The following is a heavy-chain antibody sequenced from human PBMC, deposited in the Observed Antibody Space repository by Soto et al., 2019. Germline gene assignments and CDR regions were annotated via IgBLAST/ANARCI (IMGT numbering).Heavy chain of an antibody. V-gene: IGHV3-74*01. D-gene: IGHD1-1*01. CDR3: TRRGLEPFDF. Sequence: EVQLVESGGGLLQPGGSLRLSCAASGFTFGKYWMHWVRQAPGKGLVWVSRINDYATTMNYADSGKGRFTISRDNAKNTLYLQMNSLKVEDTAVYYCTRRGLEPFDFWGQGALVTVSS. CDR2: INDYATTM. CDR1: GFTFGKYW. J-gene: IGHJ4*02.